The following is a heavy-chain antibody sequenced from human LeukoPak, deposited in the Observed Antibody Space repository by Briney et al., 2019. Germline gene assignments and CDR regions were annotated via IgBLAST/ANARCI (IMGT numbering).Heavy chain of an antibody. J-gene: IGHJ3*01. CDR1: RFAFDDYA. Sequence: HPGGSLRLSCVASRFAFDDYAMDWVRQPPGKGLEWVSFITWDGITTSYVDSVKGRFTISRDNSKNSLYLQLDSLRVEDSALYYCARSGHYGIGLWGQGKMDTVSS. D-gene: IGHD3-3*01. CDR2: ITWDGITT. V-gene: IGHV3-43D*04. CDR3: ARSGHYGIGL.